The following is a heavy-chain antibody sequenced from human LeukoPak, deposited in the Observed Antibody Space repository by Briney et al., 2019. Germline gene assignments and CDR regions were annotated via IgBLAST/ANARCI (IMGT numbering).Heavy chain of an antibody. CDR1: GGSFSGYY. J-gene: IGHJ4*02. CDR2: INHSGST. CDR3: ARGGVYYDSSPKDY. D-gene: IGHD3-22*01. Sequence: SETLSLTCAVYGGSFSGYYWSWIRQPPGKGLEWIGEINHSGSTNYNPSLKSRVTISVDTSKNQFSLKLSSVTAADTAVYYCARGGVYYDSSPKDYGGQGTLVTFP. V-gene: IGHV4-34*01.